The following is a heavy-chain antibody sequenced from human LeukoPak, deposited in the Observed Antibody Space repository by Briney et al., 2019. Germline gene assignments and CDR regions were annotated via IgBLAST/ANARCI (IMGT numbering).Heavy chain of an antibody. CDR1: GLTFRLFA. CDR3: ARDFSVVDTDPPG. Sequence: PGRSLRLACAASGLTFRLFAMHWARPAPGKGREWVAVTTLDGRNNYSAESVKGRFNISNDNSKKTLNLEMKSLRAEDTAVYYCARDFSVVDTDPPGWGQGTLVIVSS. CDR2: TTLDGRNN. D-gene: IGHD5-18*01. V-gene: IGHV3-30*04. J-gene: IGHJ4*02.